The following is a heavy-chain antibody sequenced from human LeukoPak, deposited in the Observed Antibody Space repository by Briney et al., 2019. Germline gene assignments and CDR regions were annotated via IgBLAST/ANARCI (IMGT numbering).Heavy chain of an antibody. D-gene: IGHD2-2*01. Sequence: GSSVKVSCKASGGTFSSYAISWVRQAPGQGLEWMGGIIPIFGTANYAQKFQGRVTITADKSTSTAYMELSSLRSEDTAVYYCATVFGRPPLIVVVPAAMAGRRENWFDPWGQGTLVTVSS. CDR1: GGTFSSYA. V-gene: IGHV1-69*06. CDR2: IIPIFGTA. CDR3: ATVFGRPPLIVVVPAAMAGRRENWFDP. J-gene: IGHJ5*02.